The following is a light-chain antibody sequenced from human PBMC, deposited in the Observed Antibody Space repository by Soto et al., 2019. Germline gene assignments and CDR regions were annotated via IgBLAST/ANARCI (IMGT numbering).Light chain of an antibody. Sequence: SQSVSSNLAWYQQKPGQAPRLLIYDASNRATGIPARFSGSGSGTDFTLAISSLQPEDSATYYCLQDINYPWTFGQGTKVDIK. CDR1: QSVSSN. CDR3: LQDINYPWT. J-gene: IGKJ1*01. V-gene: IGKV3-11*01. CDR2: DAS.